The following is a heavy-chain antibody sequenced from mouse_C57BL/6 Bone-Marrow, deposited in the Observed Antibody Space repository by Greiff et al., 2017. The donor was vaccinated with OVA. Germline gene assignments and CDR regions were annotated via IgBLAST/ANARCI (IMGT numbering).Heavy chain of an antibody. D-gene: IGHD2-2*01. Sequence: VQLQQSGAELARPGASVKLSCKASGYTFTSYGISWVKQRTGQGLEWIGEIYPRSGNTYYNEKFKGKATLTADKSSSTAYMELRSLTSEDSAVDFCAREGGYPAWFAYWGQGTLVTVSA. J-gene: IGHJ3*01. CDR2: IYPRSGNT. CDR1: GYTFTSYG. V-gene: IGHV1-81*01. CDR3: AREGGYPAWFAY.